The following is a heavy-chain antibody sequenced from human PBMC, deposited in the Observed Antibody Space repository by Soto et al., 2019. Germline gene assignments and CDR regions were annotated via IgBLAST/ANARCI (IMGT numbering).Heavy chain of an antibody. J-gene: IGHJ3*02. V-gene: IGHV3-21*01. CDR1: GFTFSSYS. D-gene: IGHD2-2*02. Sequence: GGSLRLSSAASGFTFSSYSMNWVGQAPGKGLEWVSSISSSSSYIYYADSVKGRFTISRDNAKNSLYLQMNSLRAEDTAVYYCAGDCSSTSCFTRDAFDIWGQGTMVTVSS. CDR2: ISSSSSYI. CDR3: AGDCSSTSCFTRDAFDI.